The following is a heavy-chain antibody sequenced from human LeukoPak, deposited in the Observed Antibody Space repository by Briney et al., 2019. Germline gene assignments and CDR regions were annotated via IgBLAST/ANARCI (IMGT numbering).Heavy chain of an antibody. V-gene: IGHV4-59*01. CDR2: IYYSGST. CDR3: ARDRDSGSYHYFDY. D-gene: IGHD1-26*01. CDR1: GGSISSYY. Sequence: PSETLSLTCTVSGGSISSYYWSWIRQPPGKGLEWIGYIYYSGSTNYNPSLKSRVTISVDTSKNQFSLKLSSVTAADTAVYYCARDRDSGSYHYFDYWGQGTLVTVSS. J-gene: IGHJ4*02.